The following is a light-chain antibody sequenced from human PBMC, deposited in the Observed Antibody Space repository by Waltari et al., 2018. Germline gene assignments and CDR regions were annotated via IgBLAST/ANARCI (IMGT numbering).Light chain of an antibody. CDR2: VAS. CDR3: QQYGSSPLT. V-gene: IGKV3-20*01. Sequence: EIVLTQPPGTLSFSPWERATLSCRASQSVSSSYLAWYQQKPGQAPRLLIDVASSRASGIPDRFSGSGSGTDFTLTISRLEPEDFAVYYCQQYGSSPLTFGQGTRLEIK. J-gene: IGKJ5*01. CDR1: QSVSSSY.